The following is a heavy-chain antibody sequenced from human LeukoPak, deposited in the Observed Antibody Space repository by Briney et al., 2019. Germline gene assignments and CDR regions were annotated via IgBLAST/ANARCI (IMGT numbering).Heavy chain of an antibody. CDR3: ARVMYYYDTSGYLDY. J-gene: IGHJ4*02. CDR2: ISDSSTYT. D-gene: IGHD3-22*01. CDR1: GFSFSDYC. V-gene: IGHV3-11*06. Sequence: PGGSLRLSCAASGFSFSDYCLSWIRQAPGKGLEWVSYISDSSTYTNYAASVKGRFTISRDDAKNSLYLQMNSLRVEDTAVYYCARVMYYYDTSGYLDYWGQGTLVTVSS.